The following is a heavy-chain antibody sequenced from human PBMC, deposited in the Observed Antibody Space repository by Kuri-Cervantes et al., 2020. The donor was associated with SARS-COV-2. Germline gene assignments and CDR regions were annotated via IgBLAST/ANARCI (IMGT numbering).Heavy chain of an antibody. Sequence: GESLKISCAASGFTFSSYAMSWVRQAPGKGLEWVSAISGSGGSTYYADSVKGRFTISRDSSKSTLYLQMNSLRAEDAALYYCAKLSPITGSTPCYFDYWGQGTLVTGSS. CDR1: GFTFSSYA. CDR3: AKLSPITGSTPCYFDY. D-gene: IGHD1-7*01. V-gene: IGHV3-23*01. CDR2: ISGSGGST. J-gene: IGHJ4*02.